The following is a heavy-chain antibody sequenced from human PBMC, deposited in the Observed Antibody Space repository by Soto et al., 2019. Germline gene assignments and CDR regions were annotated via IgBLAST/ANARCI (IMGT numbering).Heavy chain of an antibody. CDR2: ISYDGSNK. Sequence: QVQLVESGGGVVQPGRSLRLSCAASGFTFSSYGMHWVRQAPGKGLEWVAVISYDGSNKYYADSVKGRFTISRDNSKNTLYLQMNSLRAEATAVYYCAKEGTRTYYYGSGSYHNWFDPWGQGTLVTVSS. V-gene: IGHV3-30*18. D-gene: IGHD3-10*01. J-gene: IGHJ5*02. CDR1: GFTFSSYG. CDR3: AKEGTRTYYYGSGSYHNWFDP.